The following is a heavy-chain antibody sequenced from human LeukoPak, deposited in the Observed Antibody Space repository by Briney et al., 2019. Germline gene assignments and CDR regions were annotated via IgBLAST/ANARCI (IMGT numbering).Heavy chain of an antibody. CDR2: IYYSGST. J-gene: IGHJ3*01. CDR1: GGSISSSSYY. CDR3: ARHEGITMVRSDAFDV. V-gene: IGHV4-39*01. D-gene: IGHD3-10*01. Sequence: SETLSLTCTVSGGSISSSSYYWGWIRQPPGKGLEWIGSIYYSGSTYYNPSLKSRFTISVDTSKNQFSLKLSSVTAADTAVYYCARHEGITMVRSDAFDVWGQGTMVTVSS.